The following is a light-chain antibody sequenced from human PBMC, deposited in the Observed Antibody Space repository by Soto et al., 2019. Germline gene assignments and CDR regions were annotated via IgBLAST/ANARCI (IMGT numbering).Light chain of an antibody. CDR3: SSEIRSTTPYD. CDR1: SSDVGGYDY. J-gene: IGLJ1*01. CDR2: EVI. Sequence: QSALTQPASVSGSPGQSITISCTGTSSDVGGYDYVSWYQQHPGRAPKLMIYEVINRPSGVSNRFSGSKSGNTAYLTNSVLQAEDGADYYCSSEIRSTTPYDYGTGTKVTVL. V-gene: IGLV2-14*01.